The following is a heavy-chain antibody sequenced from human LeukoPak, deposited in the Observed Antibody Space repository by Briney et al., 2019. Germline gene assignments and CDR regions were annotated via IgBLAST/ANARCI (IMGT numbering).Heavy chain of an antibody. CDR3: ARGRGYYYPFDY. CDR1: GFTFSTYS. J-gene: IGHJ4*02. D-gene: IGHD3-22*01. V-gene: IGHV3-48*01. CDR2: ISSSGSTI. Sequence: GGSLRLSCAASGFTFSTYSMNWVRQAPGKGLEWVSYISSSGSTIYYADSVKGRFTISRDNAKNSLNLQMNSLRAEDTALYYCARGRGYYYPFDYWGQGTLVTVSS.